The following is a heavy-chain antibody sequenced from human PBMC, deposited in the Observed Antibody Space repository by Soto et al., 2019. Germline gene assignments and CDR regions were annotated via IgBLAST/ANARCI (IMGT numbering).Heavy chain of an antibody. V-gene: IGHV1-69*13. CDR3: ARASSCYYPQHFYFDY. CDR2: IIPIFGTA. J-gene: IGHJ4*02. Sequence: SVPVSFQASGGTFSSYAISWVRQAPGQGLEWMGGIIPIFGTANYAQKFQGRVTITADESTSTAYMELSSLRAEDTGVYYCARASSCYYPQHFYFDYWGQGTLVTVSS. D-gene: IGHD3-22*01. CDR1: GGTFSSYA.